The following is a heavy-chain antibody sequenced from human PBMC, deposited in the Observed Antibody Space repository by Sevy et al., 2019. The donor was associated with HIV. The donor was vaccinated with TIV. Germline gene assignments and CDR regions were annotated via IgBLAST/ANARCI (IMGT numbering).Heavy chain of an antibody. J-gene: IGHJ6*02. Sequence: GGSLRLSCAASGFTFSSYGMHWVRQAPGKGLEWVAVIWYDGSNKYYADSVKGRFTISSDNSKNTLYLQMNSLRAEDTAVYYCARDHYDFWSGYYADSNYYYYGMDVWGQGTTVTVSS. V-gene: IGHV3-33*01. CDR1: GFTFSSYG. CDR2: IWYDGSNK. CDR3: ARDHYDFWSGYYADSNYYYYGMDV. D-gene: IGHD3-3*01.